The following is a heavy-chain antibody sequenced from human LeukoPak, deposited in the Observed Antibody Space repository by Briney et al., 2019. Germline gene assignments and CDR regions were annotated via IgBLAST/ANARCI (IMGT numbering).Heavy chain of an antibody. CDR2: ITDGGAT. CDR1: GFTFSNCG. D-gene: IGHD5/OR15-5a*01. J-gene: IGHJ4*02. Sequence: GGSLRLSCAASGFTFSNCGMSWVRQAPGKGLEWVGHITDGGATHYAAPVKGRFTVSTDDSKTTLYLQMNSLKTEDTALYYCTTDIPNEVYPFDYWGQGSLVTVSS. CDR3: TTDIPNEVYPFDY. V-gene: IGHV3-15*01.